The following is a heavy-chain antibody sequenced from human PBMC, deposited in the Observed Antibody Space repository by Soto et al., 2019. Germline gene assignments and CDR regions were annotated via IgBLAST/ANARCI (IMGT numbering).Heavy chain of an antibody. Sequence: PGGSLRLSCAASGFTFSTYVMHWVRQAPGKGLEWVAVTWYDESNKYYAESVKGRFTVSGDNSKNTLYLQMNSLRAEDTALYYCATLLDAFDLWGQGTMVTVSS. CDR2: TWYDESNK. CDR1: GFTFSTYV. V-gene: IGHV3-33*01. CDR3: ATLLDAFDL. J-gene: IGHJ3*01.